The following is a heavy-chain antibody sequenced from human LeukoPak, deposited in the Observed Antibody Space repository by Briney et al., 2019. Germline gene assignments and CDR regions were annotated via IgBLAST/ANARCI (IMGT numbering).Heavy chain of an antibody. CDR2: INTDGTVT. J-gene: IGHJ4*02. D-gene: IGHD6-19*01. Sequence: GGSLRLSCAASGFTFSKYWMLWVRQAPGKGLESVSRINTDGTVTTYADSVKGRFTVSRDNADNTMFLHMNSVRDEDTAVYYCATKQWLAPPPDSWGQGTPVTVSS. CDR3: ATKQWLAPPPDS. CDR1: GFTFSKYW. V-gene: IGHV3-74*01.